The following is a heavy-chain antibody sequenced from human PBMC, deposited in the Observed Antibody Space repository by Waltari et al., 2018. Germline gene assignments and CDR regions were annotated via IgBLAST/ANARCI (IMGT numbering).Heavy chain of an antibody. J-gene: IGHJ4*02. CDR1: GYTFTSYD. D-gene: IGHD2-2*01. Sequence: QVQLVQSGAEVKKPGASVKVSCKASGYTFTSYDINWVRQATGQGLEWMGWMNPKSGNTGYAQKFQGRVTMTRNTSISTAYMELGSLRSEDTAVYYCARARTYCSSTSCYLHYWGQGTLVTVSS. CDR2: MNPKSGNT. CDR3: ARARTYCSSTSCYLHY. V-gene: IGHV1-8*01.